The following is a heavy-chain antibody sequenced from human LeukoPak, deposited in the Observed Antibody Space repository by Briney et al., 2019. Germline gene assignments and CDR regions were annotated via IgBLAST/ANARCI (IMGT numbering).Heavy chain of an antibody. CDR3: ASSGWYDGYFDY. Sequence: SETLSLTCAVSGGSISSGGYSWSWIRQPPGKGLEWIGYIYHSGSTYYNPSLKSRVTISVDRSKNQFSLKLSSVTAADTAVYYCASSGWYDGYFDYWGQGTLVTVSS. CDR2: IYHSGST. V-gene: IGHV4-30-2*01. CDR1: GGSISSGGYS. J-gene: IGHJ4*02. D-gene: IGHD6-19*01.